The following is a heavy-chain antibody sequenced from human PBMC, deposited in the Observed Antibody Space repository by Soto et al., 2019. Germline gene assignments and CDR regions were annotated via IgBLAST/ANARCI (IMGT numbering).Heavy chain of an antibody. Sequence: KSVGSLRLSCVASGLTFSNYNMNWVRQAPGKGLEWVSHISGTSVYIHYADSVKGRFTISRDNAKNSVYLQMDSLRVEDTAVYYCAREGALKPFSSWGQGALVTVSS. V-gene: IGHV3-21*01. CDR3: AREGALKPFSS. D-gene: IGHD3-16*01. J-gene: IGHJ5*02. CDR1: GLTFSNYN. CDR2: ISGTSVYI.